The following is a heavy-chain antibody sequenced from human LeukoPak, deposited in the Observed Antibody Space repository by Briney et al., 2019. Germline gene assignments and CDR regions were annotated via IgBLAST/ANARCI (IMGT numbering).Heavy chain of an antibody. J-gene: IGHJ5*02. V-gene: IGHV4-34*01. D-gene: IGHD6-13*01. CDR1: GGSFSGYY. Sequence: SETLSLTCAVYGGSFSGYYWSCIRQPPGKGLEWIGEINHSGSTNYNPSLKSRVTISVDTSKNQFSLKLSSVTAADTAVYYCARGVEQQLANWFDPWGQGTLVTVSS. CDR2: INHSGST. CDR3: ARGVEQQLANWFDP.